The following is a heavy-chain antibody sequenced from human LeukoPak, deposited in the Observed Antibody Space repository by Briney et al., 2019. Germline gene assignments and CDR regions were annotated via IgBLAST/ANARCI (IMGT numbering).Heavy chain of an antibody. D-gene: IGHD3-3*01. Sequence: GGSLRLSCAASGFSFSDYYMSWIRQAPGKGLEWVSYISSSGSSIHYADSVKGRFTISRDNAKNSLYLQLNSLRAEDTAVYYCARGGTPITIFGVVPYFDYWGQGTLVTVSS. CDR3: ARGGTPITIFGVVPYFDY. J-gene: IGHJ4*02. CDR2: ISSSGSSI. CDR1: GFSFSDYY. V-gene: IGHV3-11*04.